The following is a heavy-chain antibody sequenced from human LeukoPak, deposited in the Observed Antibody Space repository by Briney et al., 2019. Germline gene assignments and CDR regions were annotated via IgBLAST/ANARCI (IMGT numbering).Heavy chain of an antibody. CDR1: GYTFTSYY. CDR2: INPSGGST. J-gene: IGHJ6*03. V-gene: IGHV1-46*01. Sequence: ASVKASCKASGYTFTSYYMHWVRQAPGQGLEWMGIINPSGGSTSYAQKFQGRVTMTRDTSTSTVHMELSSLRSEDTAVYYCARGVQWLPRYYYYYYMDVWGKGTTVTVSS. D-gene: IGHD6-19*01. CDR3: ARGVQWLPRYYYYYYMDV.